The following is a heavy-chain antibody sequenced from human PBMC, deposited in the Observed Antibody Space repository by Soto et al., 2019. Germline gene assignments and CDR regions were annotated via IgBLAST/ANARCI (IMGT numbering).Heavy chain of an antibody. Sequence: EVQLVETGGGLIQPGGSLRLSCAASGFVVDRTYMTRVRQAPGKGLEWVSVIYSGGGTYYADSVEGRFTISRDTSKNTLHLQMNDLRAEDTALYYCARGGVQDAFDIWGQGTMVTVSS. CDR2: IYSGGGT. CDR3: ARGGVQDAFDI. V-gene: IGHV3-53*02. J-gene: IGHJ3*02. CDR1: GFVVDRTY. D-gene: IGHD1-26*01.